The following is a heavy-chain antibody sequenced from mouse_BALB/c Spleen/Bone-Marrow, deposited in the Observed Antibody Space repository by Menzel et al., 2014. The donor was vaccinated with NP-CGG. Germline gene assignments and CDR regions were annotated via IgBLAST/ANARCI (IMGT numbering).Heavy chain of an antibody. CDR2: IDPANGNT. D-gene: IGHD2-4*01. Sequence: EVQLQQPGAELVKPGASVKLSCTASGFNIKDTYMHWVKQRPEQGLEWIGRIDPANGNTKYDPKFQGKATITADTSSNTAYLQLSSLTSEDTAVYYCAKYGGLRYAMDYWGQGTSVTVSS. V-gene: IGHV14-3*02. J-gene: IGHJ4*01. CDR1: GFNIKDTY. CDR3: AKYGGLRYAMDY.